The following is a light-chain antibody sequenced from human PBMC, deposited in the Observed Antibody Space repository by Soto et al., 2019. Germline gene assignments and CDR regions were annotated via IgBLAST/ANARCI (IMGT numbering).Light chain of an antibody. CDR2: GVS. CDR1: QSVSHRY. Sequence: EIVLTQSPGTLSLSPGERATLSCRASQSVSHRYLAWYQQEPGQAPRLLIHGVSTRATGIPDRFSGSGSGTDFTLNIIRLEPEDFAVYYCQLYGSSPWTFGQGTQVEIK. CDR3: QLYGSSPWT. V-gene: IGKV3-20*01. J-gene: IGKJ1*01.